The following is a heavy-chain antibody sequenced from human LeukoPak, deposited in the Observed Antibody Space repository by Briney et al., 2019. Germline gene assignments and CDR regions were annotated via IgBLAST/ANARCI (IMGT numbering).Heavy chain of an antibody. CDR3: ARGSRYSSGYDYIDH. CDR1: GGSMSSLAKY. V-gene: IGHV4-39*01. Sequence: SETLSLTCTVSGGSMSSLAKYWGWIRLSPGKGLEWLGSVYYNGNTYYNPSFGGRVTVSLDMSKNQFYLRLTSVAAADSAVYYCARGSRYSSGYDYIDHWGQGTLVTVSS. D-gene: IGHD3-22*01. CDR2: VYYNGNT. J-gene: IGHJ4*02.